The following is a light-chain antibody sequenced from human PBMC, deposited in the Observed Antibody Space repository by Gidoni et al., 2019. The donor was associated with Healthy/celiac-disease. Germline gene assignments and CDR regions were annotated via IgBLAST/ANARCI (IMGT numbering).Light chain of an antibody. Sequence: DLQMTQSPSSLSASVGDRVTITCQASQDISNYLNWYQQKPGKAPKLLIYDTSNLETGVPSRFSGSGSGTDFTFTINSLQPEEIATYYCQQYDNLPVFXPXTKVDIK. V-gene: IGKV1-33*01. CDR1: QDISNY. CDR3: QQYDNLPV. CDR2: DTS. J-gene: IGKJ3*01.